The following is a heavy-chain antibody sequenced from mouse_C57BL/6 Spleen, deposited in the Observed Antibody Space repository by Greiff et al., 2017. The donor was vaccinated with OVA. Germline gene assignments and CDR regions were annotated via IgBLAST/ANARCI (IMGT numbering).Heavy chain of an antibody. CDR1: GYAFSSSW. V-gene: IGHV1-82*01. Sequence: VQGVESGPELVKPGASVKISCKASGYAFSSSWMNWVKQRPGKGLEWIGRIYPGDGDTNYNGKFKGKATLTADKSSSTAYMQLSSLTSEDSAVYFCARYYYDYDGAMDYWGQGTSVTVSS. CDR3: ARYYYDYDGAMDY. D-gene: IGHD2-4*01. CDR2: IYPGDGDT. J-gene: IGHJ4*01.